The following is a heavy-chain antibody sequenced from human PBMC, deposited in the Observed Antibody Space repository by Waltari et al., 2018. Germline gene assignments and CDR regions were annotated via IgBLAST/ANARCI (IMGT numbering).Heavy chain of an antibody. Sequence: QVQLVQSGAEVKKPGASVKVSCKASGYTFTGYYMHWVRQAPGQGLEWMGRINPNSGGTNYAQKFQGRVTRTRETSISTAYMELSRLRSDDTAVDYCARGYYYDSRGDAFDIWGQGTMVTVSS. J-gene: IGHJ3*02. CDR1: GYTFTGYY. CDR2: INPNSGGT. V-gene: IGHV1-2*06. D-gene: IGHD3-22*01. CDR3: ARGYYYDSRGDAFDI.